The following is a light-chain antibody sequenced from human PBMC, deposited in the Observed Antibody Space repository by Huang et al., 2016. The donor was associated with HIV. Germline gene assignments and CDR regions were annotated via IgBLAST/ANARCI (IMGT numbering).Light chain of an antibody. CDR1: QSVATN. CDR2: GAS. Sequence: EIIMTQSPATLSLSPGEGASLSCRANQSVATNLAWYLHRPDQSSRFLIFGASTRASGLPGRFSGSGSGTQFTLTVSGLQSEDFAVYYCQQYHNWPYTFGQGTKLEI. CDR3: QQYHNWPYT. J-gene: IGKJ2*01. V-gene: IGKV3-15*01.